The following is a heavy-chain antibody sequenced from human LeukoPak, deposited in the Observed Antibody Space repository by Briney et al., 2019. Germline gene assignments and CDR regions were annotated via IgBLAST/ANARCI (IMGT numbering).Heavy chain of an antibody. CDR3: ARHPRYCSGGSCYWDYYYMDV. D-gene: IGHD2-15*01. CDR2: IYHSGST. Sequence: PSETLSLTCTVSGYSISSGYYWGWIRQPPGKGLEWIGSIYHSGSTYYNPSLKSRVTISVDTSKNQFSLKLSSVTAADTAVYYCARHPRYCSGGSCYWDYYYMDVWGKGTTVTVSS. V-gene: IGHV4-38-2*02. CDR1: GYSISSGYY. J-gene: IGHJ6*03.